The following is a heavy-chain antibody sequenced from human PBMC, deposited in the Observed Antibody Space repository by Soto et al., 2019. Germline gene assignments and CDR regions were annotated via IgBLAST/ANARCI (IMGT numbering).Heavy chain of an antibody. D-gene: IGHD3-10*01. Sequence: SETLSLTCTVSGGSISSGGYYWSWIRQHPGKGLEWIGYIYYSGSTYYNPSLKSRVTISVDTSKNQFSLKLSSVTAADTAVYYCARVGGSGSSVYYGMDVWGQGTTVTVSS. J-gene: IGHJ6*02. CDR2: IYYSGST. CDR3: ARVGGSGSSVYYGMDV. CDR1: GGSISSGGYY. V-gene: IGHV4-31*03.